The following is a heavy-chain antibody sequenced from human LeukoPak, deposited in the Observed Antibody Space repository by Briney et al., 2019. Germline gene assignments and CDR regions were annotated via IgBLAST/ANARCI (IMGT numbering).Heavy chain of an antibody. D-gene: IGHD5-18*01. CDR1: GFSLSNYD. J-gene: IGHJ4*02. CDR3: ARSAGYSYGYVDY. V-gene: IGHV3-48*03. Sequence: GGSLRLSCVAYGFSLSNYDMHWVRQAPGKRPAWVSYISGAGTTVYYTDSVKGRFTVSRDNAKSALFLQMNRLTDEDTGVYYCARSAGYSYGYVDYWGQGSLVTVSS. CDR2: ISGAGTTV.